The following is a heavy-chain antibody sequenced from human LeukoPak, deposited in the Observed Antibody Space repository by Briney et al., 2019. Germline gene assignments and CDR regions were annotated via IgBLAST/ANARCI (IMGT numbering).Heavy chain of an antibody. J-gene: IGHJ3*02. V-gene: IGHV3-33*01. Sequence: GGSLRLSCAASGFTFSSYGMHWVRQAPGKGLEWVAVIWYDGSNKYYADSVKGPFTISRDNSKNTLYLQMNSLRAEDTAVYYCARGATWVQLWLRALDIWGQGTMVTVSS. CDR1: GFTFSSYG. CDR3: ARGATWVQLWLRALDI. CDR2: IWYDGSNK. D-gene: IGHD5-18*01.